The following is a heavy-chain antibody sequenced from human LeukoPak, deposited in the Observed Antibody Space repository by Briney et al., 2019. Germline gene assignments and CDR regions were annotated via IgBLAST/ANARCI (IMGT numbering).Heavy chain of an antibody. CDR1: GFTFSNSA. CDR3: AKGKGAYCGGDYSSRILEY. CDR2: IDNNGADT. J-gene: IGHJ4*02. V-gene: IGHV3-23*01. D-gene: IGHD2-21*02. Sequence: GGSLRLSCATSGFTFSNSAMTWVRQAPGKGLEWVSIIDNNGADTSFAESVKGRFTISRDTSNNTVFLHMNSLRVEDTAVYYCAKGKGAYCGGDYSSRILEYWGQGTLVTVSS.